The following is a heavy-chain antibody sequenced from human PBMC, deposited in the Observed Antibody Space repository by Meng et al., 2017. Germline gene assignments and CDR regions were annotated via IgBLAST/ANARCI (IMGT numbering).Heavy chain of an antibody. CDR3: ARDSSSGWYHNY. Sequence: VQLAETGGGLTQPGGSLRLSCTASGFSVTTSYMSGVRQAPGKGLEWVSVIYSGGSTYYADSVKGRFSISRDNSKNTLYLQMNSLRAEDTAVYFCARDSSSGWYHNYWGQGTLVTVSS. CDR1: GFSVTTSY. J-gene: IGHJ4*02. D-gene: IGHD6-19*01. V-gene: IGHV3-53*02. CDR2: IYSGGST.